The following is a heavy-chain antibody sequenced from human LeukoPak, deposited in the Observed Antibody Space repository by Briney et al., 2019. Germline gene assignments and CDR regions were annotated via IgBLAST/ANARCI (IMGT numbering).Heavy chain of an antibody. CDR1: GYSFTSYW. V-gene: IGHV5-51*01. D-gene: IGHD4-11*01. CDR2: IYPGDSDT. Sequence: GESLKISCKGSGYSFTSYWIGRVRQMPGKGLEWMGIIYPGDSDTRYSPPFQGQVTISADKSISTAYLQWSSLKASDTAMYYCARGLTSVTTVTAPFDYWGQGTLVTVSS. J-gene: IGHJ4*02. CDR3: ARGLTSVTTVTAPFDY.